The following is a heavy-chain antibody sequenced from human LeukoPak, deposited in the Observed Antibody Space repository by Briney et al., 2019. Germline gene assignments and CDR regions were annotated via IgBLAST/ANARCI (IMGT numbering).Heavy chain of an antibody. J-gene: IGHJ4*02. Sequence: PGGSLRLSCAGSGFTFSDHYMSWIRQAPGKGLEWVSYIGSSGSTIYYADSVKGRFTSSRDNAKNSLYLQMDSLRAEDTAVYYCATRYNSSWYSCDYWGQGTLVTVSS. CDR3: ATRYNSSWYSCDY. V-gene: IGHV3-11*04. D-gene: IGHD6-13*01. CDR1: GFTFSDHY. CDR2: IGSSGSTI.